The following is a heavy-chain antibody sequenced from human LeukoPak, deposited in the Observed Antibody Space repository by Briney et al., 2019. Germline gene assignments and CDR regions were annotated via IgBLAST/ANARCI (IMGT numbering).Heavy chain of an antibody. CDR2: IYYRGST. CDR1: GDSISSYY. J-gene: IGHJ4*02. CDR3: AGADYDFWCGYSAFDY. V-gene: IGHV4-59*01. D-gene: IGHD3-3*01. Sequence: SETLSLTCTVSGDSISSYYWSWIRQPPGKGLEWIGYIYYRGSTNYNPSLKSRVTISVDTSKNQFSLKLSSVTAADTAVHYFAGADYDFWCGYSAFDYWGQGTLVTVSS.